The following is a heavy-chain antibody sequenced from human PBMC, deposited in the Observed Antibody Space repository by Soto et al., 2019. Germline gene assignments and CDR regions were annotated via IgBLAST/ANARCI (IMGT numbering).Heavy chain of an antibody. CDR1: GYTFINYG. CDR3: ARDRGRDFFDYVVLYYYYMDF. V-gene: IGHV1-18*01. J-gene: IGHJ6*03. D-gene: IGHD3-9*01. CDR2: ISAYNGNT. Sequence: GASVKVSCKASGYTFINYGINWVRQAPGQGLEWMGWISAYNGNTKDAQKFQGRVTITTDTSTSTAYMELSSLRSDDTAVYYCARDRGRDFFDYVVLYYYYMDFWGTGIMVTVFS.